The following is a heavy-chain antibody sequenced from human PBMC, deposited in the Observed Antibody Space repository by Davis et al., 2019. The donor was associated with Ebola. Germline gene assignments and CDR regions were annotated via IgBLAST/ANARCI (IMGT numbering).Heavy chain of an antibody. Sequence: GESLKISCTASGLTLSSHWMHWVRQAPGKGLVWVSTSNSDGSSTTYADSVKGRFTISRDNAKNTLYLQMNSLRAEDTAVYYCAKALGLGVAAFDIWGQGTMVTVSS. J-gene: IGHJ3*02. V-gene: IGHV3-74*01. CDR2: SNSDGSST. CDR3: AKALGLGVAAFDI. D-gene: IGHD3-3*01. CDR1: GLTLSSHW.